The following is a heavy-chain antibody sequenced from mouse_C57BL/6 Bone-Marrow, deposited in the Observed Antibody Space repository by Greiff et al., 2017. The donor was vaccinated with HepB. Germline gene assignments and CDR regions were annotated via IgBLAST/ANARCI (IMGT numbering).Heavy chain of an antibody. Sequence: EVQLQQSVAELVRPGASVKLSCTASGFNIKNTYMHWVKQRPEQGLEWIGRIDPANGNTKYAPKFQGKATITADTSSTTAYLQLSSLTSEDTAIYYCAKPHYRNHEGFAYWGQGTLVTVSA. CDR2: IDPANGNT. D-gene: IGHD2-5*01. V-gene: IGHV14-3*01. J-gene: IGHJ3*01. CDR3: AKPHYRNHEGFAY. CDR1: GFNIKNTY.